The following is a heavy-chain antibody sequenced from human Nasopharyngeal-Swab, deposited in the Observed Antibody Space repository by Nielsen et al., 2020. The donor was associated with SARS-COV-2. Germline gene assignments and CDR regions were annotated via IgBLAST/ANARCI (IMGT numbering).Heavy chain of an antibody. CDR1: VYTFTNYG. V-gene: IGHV1-3*01. J-gene: IGHJ6*03. CDR3: ARAPGVDYYYYMDV. Sequence: ASVTVSFQVSVYTFTNYGIHWLRPAPCQRLAWMGWIHPGTVNTKYSQKFQGRVTISRDTSASTAYMELSSLRSEDTAVYYCARAPGVDYYYYMDVWGNGTTVTVSS. CDR2: IHPGTVNT.